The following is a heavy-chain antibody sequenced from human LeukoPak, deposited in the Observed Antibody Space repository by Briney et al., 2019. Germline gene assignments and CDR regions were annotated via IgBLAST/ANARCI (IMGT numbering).Heavy chain of an antibody. D-gene: IGHD1-14*01. CDR2: TYYRSRWSD. V-gene: IGHV6-1*01. CDR1: GESVFSNTAA. J-gene: IGHJ3*01. Sequence: SQTLSLTCAISGESVFSNTAAWTWIRRSPSRGLEWPGRTYYRSRWSDDYAVSMRGRMTVNPDTSKNQVSLQLNSVTPEDTAVYYCAREVAGTCTFDVWGQGTMVTVSS. CDR3: AREVAGTCTFDV.